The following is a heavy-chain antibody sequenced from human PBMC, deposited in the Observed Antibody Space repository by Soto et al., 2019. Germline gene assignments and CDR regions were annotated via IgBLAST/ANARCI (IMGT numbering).Heavy chain of an antibody. Sequence: QVQLVESGGGVVQPGRSLRLSCAASGFTFSNYDMHWVRQAPGKGLEWVALISYDGDNEYYAESVKGRFTISRDSSKKTLYLQMDSLRTQETAVYYCANPNIGKYWGYFQYWGQGPLVTFSS. CDR2: ISYDGDNE. CDR3: ANPNIGKYWGYFQY. D-gene: IGHD3-9*01. CDR1: GFTFSNYD. J-gene: IGHJ4*02. V-gene: IGHV3-30*18.